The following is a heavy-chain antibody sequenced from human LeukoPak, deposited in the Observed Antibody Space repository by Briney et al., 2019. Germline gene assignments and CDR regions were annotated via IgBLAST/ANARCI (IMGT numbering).Heavy chain of an antibody. CDR1: GFTFGDYA. J-gene: IGHJ6*03. D-gene: IGHD4-11*01. Sequence: GGSLRLSCTASGFTFGDYAMSWVRQAPGKGLEWVGFIRSKAYGGTTEYAASVKGRFTISRDNSKNTLYLQMNSLRAEDTAVYYCARDTFEFSPDYSLYYYYMDVWGKGTTVTVSS. CDR2: IRSKAYGGTT. CDR3: ARDTFEFSPDYSLYYYYMDV. V-gene: IGHV3-49*04.